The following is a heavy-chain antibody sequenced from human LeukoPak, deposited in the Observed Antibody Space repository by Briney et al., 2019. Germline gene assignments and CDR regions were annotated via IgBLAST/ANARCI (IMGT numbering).Heavy chain of an antibody. CDR1: GFTFSSYS. CDR3: ARAAIAAARIYYYMDV. CDR2: ISTSSSYI. Sequence: GGSLRLSCAASGFTFSSYSMNWVRQAPGKGLEWVSFISTSSSYIHNADSVKGRFTISRDNAENPLYLQMNSLRAEDTAVYYCARAAIAAARIYYYMDVWGKGTTVTVSS. V-gene: IGHV3-21*01. J-gene: IGHJ6*03. D-gene: IGHD6-13*01.